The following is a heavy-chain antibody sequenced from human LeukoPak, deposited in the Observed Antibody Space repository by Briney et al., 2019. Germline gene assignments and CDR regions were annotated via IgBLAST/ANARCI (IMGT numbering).Heavy chain of an antibody. CDR1: KFTFSTSA. CDR2: ISGSGAKA. V-gene: IGHV3-23*01. J-gene: IGHJ6*03. CDR3: VKDPMWFGEGDYKYYMDV. D-gene: IGHD3-10*01. Sequence: GGSLRLSCAAPKFTFSTSALSWVRQAPGRGLEWVSGISGSGAKAYYSDSVKGRFTISRDNSKSMLYLQMNSLRVEDTALYYCVKDPMWFGEGDYKYYMDVWGKGTTVTVSS.